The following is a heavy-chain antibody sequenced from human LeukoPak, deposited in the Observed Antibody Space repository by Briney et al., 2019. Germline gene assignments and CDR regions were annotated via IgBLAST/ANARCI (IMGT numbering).Heavy chain of an antibody. CDR1: GDSISPYY. J-gene: IGHJ4*02. D-gene: IGHD4-23*01. Sequence: SETLSLTCTVSGDSISPYYWSWTRQPPGKGLEWVGYFFYRGSTNYNASLKSRVTISLDTSKNQFSLKLSSVTAADTAVYYCARVSEGYGGNSAFDFWGQGTLVTVSS. CDR3: ARVSEGYGGNSAFDF. V-gene: IGHV4-59*01. CDR2: FFYRGST.